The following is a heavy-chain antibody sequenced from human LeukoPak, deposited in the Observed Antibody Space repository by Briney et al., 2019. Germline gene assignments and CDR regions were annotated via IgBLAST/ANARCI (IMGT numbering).Heavy chain of an antibody. CDR3: ARENRDFVGSGYCYDL. CDR1: GDSSSGYY. J-gene: IGHJ5*02. CDR2: IYTSGHT. Sequence: PSETLSLTCSVSGDSSSGYYWGWIRQPAGKGLEWIGRIYTSGHTDYNPSLKGRVSMSVDTSKNQFSLRLNSVTAADTAVYFCARENRDFVGSGYCYDLWGQGTLVTVSS. D-gene: IGHD3-22*01. V-gene: IGHV4-4*07.